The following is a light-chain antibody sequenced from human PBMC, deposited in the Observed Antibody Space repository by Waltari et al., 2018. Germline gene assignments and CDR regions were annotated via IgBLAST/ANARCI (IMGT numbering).Light chain of an antibody. V-gene: IGKV1-39*01. CDR1: QSITDY. J-gene: IGKJ1*01. CDR3: QQFYGAPPAT. CDR2: GAS. Sequence: DILMTQSPSSLSASVGDSVTITCRASQSITDYLNWYQQKPGKAPKLLIYGASTLQSGVPSRFSGSGFGTEFVLNISSLQPEDCATYYCQQFYGAPPATFGQGTTVEI.